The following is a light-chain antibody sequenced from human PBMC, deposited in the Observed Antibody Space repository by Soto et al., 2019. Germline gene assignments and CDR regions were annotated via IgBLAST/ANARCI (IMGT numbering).Light chain of an antibody. J-gene: IGKJ2*01. CDR3: LQHSDYPFT. CDR2: SAS. V-gene: IGKV1-5*01. CDR1: QSVSRR. Sequence: DIQMTQSPSTLSASVGDRITITCRASQSVSRRLAWFQQKPGKVPTRLIYSASSLHRGVPSRFSGSGSETEFTLTINSLQPEDFATYYCLQHSDYPFTFGQGTKV.